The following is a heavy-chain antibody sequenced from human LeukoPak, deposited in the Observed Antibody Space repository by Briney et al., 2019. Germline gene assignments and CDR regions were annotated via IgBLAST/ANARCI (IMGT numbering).Heavy chain of an antibody. CDR1: GASVSSGSSY. Sequence: SETLSLTCTVSGASVSSGSSYWGWIRQPPGKGLEWIGYIFYSGTTNYSPSLKSRVTMSLDTSENQFSLRLSSVTAADTAVYYCARDGDYVSLDYWGQGTLVTVSS. J-gene: IGHJ4*02. V-gene: IGHV4-61*01. D-gene: IGHD4-17*01. CDR2: IFYSGTT. CDR3: ARDGDYVSLDY.